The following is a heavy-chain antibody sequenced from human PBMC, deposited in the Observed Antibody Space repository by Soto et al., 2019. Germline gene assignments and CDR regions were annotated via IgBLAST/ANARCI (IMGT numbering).Heavy chain of an antibody. CDR1: GGSISSGGYY. CDR2: IYYSGST. CDR3: ARGHCDYGRGSWFDP. Sequence: QVQLQESGPGLVKPSQTLSLTCTVSGGSISSGGYYWSWIRQHPGKGLEWIGYIYYSGSTYYNPSLKSRVIISVDTSKNQFSVKLSSVTAADTAVYYCARGHCDYGRGSWFDPWGQGTLVTVSS. D-gene: IGHD4-17*01. V-gene: IGHV4-31*03. J-gene: IGHJ5*02.